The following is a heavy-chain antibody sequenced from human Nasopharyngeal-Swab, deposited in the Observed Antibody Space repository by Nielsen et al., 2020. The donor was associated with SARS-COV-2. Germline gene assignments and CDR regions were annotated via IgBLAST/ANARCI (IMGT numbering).Heavy chain of an antibody. CDR1: GGSITNLH. V-gene: IGHV4-59*11. Sequence: SETLSLTCTVSGGSITNLHWSWIRQSPGKGLEWIGYVHHSGNTTFNPSLESRVTMSIDTPQNQFSLRMTSVTAAATAVYFCTGRIGWGDQSWWYFDCWGQGNLVIVSS. CDR3: TGRIGWGDQSWWYFDC. D-gene: IGHD2-8*02. CDR2: VHHSGNT. J-gene: IGHJ4*02.